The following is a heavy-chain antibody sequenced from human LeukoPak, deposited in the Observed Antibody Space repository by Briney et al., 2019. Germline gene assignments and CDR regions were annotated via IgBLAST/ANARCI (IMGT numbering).Heavy chain of an antibody. J-gene: IGHJ3*02. V-gene: IGHV1-2*02. CDR2: INPNSGGT. D-gene: IGHD3-16*01. CDR1: GYTFTGYY. CDR3: ASTLRPDDAFDI. Sequence: ASVKVSCKASGYTFTGYYMHWVRQAPGQGLEWMGWINPNSGGTNYAQKFQGRVTMTRDTSISTAYMELSSLRSEDTAVYYCASTLRPDDAFDIWGQGTMVTVSS.